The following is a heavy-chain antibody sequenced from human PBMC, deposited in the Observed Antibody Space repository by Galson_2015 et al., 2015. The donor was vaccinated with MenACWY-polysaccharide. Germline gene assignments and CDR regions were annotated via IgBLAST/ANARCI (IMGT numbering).Heavy chain of an antibody. D-gene: IGHD3-3*01. J-gene: IGHJ4*02. CDR1: GFTFSSYS. V-gene: IGHV3-21*01. Sequence: SLRLSCAASGFTFSSYSMNWVRQAPGKGLEWVSSISSSSSYIYYADSVKGRFTISRDNAKNSLYLQMNSLRAEDTAVYYCARVPYYDFWSGYASKYYFDYWGRGTLVTVSS. CDR3: ARVPYYDFWSGYASKYYFDY. CDR2: ISSSSSYI.